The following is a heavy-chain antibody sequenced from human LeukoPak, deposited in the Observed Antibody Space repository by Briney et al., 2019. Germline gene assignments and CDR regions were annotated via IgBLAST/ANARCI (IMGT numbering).Heavy chain of an antibody. V-gene: IGHV3-21*01. CDR3: ARAAKATEPHYFDY. D-gene: IGHD1-14*01. Sequence: PGGSLRLSCAASGFTFSSYSMNWVRQAPGKGLEWVSSISSSSSYIYYADSVKGRFTISRDNAKNSLYLQMNSLRAEDTAVYYCARAAKATEPHYFDYWGQGTLSPSPQ. CDR1: GFTFSSYS. CDR2: ISSSSSYI. J-gene: IGHJ4*02.